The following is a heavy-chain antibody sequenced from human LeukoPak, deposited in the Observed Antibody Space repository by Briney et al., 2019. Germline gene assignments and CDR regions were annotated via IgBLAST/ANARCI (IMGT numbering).Heavy chain of an antibody. V-gene: IGHV1-18*01. CDR2: ISAYNGNT. J-gene: IGHJ4*02. D-gene: IGHD3-10*01. CDR1: GYTFTSYA. Sequence: GASVKVSCKASGYTFTSYAMNWVRQAPGQGLEWMGWISAYNGNTNYAQKLQGRVTMTTDTSTSTAYMELRSLRSDDTAVYYCARMSKDYYGSGSYYDYWGQGTLVTVSS. CDR3: ARMSKDYYGSGSYYDY.